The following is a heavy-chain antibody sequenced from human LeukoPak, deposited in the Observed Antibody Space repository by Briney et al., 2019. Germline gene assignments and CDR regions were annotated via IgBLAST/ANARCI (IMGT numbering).Heavy chain of an antibody. CDR3: ARLLQTIFDY. V-gene: IGHV3-7*01. J-gene: IGHJ4*02. D-gene: IGHD1/OR15-1a*01. CDR1: GFTFSSPW. Sequence: GGSLRLSCVASGFTFSSPWMTWVRQAPGMGLERVANIKADGSGKYYVDSVRGRFSISRDNAKNSLYLELNSLRAEDTGVYYCARLLQTIFDYWGQGTLVTVSS. CDR2: IKADGSGK.